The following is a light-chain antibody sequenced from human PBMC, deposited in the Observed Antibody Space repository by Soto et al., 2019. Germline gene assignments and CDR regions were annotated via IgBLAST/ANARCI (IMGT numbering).Light chain of an antibody. J-gene: IGKJ2*01. Sequence: DIQMTQSPSTLSASVGDRVTITCRASQTITSWLAWYQQKPGKAPKFLIYDASTLETGVPSRFSGSGSGTEFTLTISSLQPDDFATYYCQQYNSYPYTFGQGIKLEIK. CDR2: DAS. CDR3: QQYNSYPYT. CDR1: QTITSW. V-gene: IGKV1-5*01.